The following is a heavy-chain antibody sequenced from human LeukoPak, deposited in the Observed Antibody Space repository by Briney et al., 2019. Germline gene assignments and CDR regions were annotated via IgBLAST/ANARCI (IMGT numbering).Heavy chain of an antibody. CDR3: ARGFYRVRHDQSTYYFVH. V-gene: IGHV3-33*01. CDR1: GFTFSSFA. J-gene: IGHJ4*02. Sequence: GGSLRLSCATSGFTFSSFAMHGVRQAPGKGLEWLALIWFDGSSKNYTDSVEGRFTISRDNSKNTLFLQMNSLRAEDTAVYYCARGFYRVRHDQSTYYFVHWGQGTLVTVSS. CDR2: IWFDGSSK. D-gene: IGHD3-16*02.